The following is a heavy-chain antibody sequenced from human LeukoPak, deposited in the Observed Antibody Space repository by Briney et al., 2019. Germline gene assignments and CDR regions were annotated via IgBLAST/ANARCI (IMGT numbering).Heavy chain of an antibody. J-gene: IGHJ6*03. CDR3: ARDPSYDFWSAPGYMDV. CDR2: IIPIFGTA. D-gene: IGHD3-3*01. V-gene: IGHV1-69*01. Sequence: ASVKVSCKASGGTFSSYAISWVRQAPGQGLEWMGGIIPIFGTANYAQKFQGRVTITADESTSTAYMELSSLRSEDTAVYYCARDPSYDFWSAPGYMDVWGKGTTVTVSS. CDR1: GGTFSSYA.